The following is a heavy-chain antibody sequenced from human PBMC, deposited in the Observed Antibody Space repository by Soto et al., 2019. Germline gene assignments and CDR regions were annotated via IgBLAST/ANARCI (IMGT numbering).Heavy chain of an antibody. CDR2: IYSGGST. Sequence: GGSLRLSCAASGFTVSSNYMSWVRQAPGKGLEWVSVIYSGGSTYYADSVKGRFTISRDNSKNTLYLQMNSLRAEDTAVYYCAKDRSRIQLWTKLDYWGQGTLVTVSS. J-gene: IGHJ4*02. V-gene: IGHV3-53*01. CDR1: GFTVSSNY. D-gene: IGHD5-18*01. CDR3: AKDRSRIQLWTKLDY.